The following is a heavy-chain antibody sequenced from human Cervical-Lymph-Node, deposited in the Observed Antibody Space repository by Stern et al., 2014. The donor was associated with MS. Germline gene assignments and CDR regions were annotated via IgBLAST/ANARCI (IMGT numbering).Heavy chain of an antibody. CDR3: ARGLAPVV. V-gene: IGHV1-69*05. J-gene: IGHJ3*01. CDR1: GGTFSNFG. CDR2: SIPTFNTT. Sequence: QVQLVQSGAEMRRPGSSMKISCKASGGTFSNFGVSWVRQAPGQGLQWMGGSIPTFNTTHYAQKFQGRVTIATDEATTSAYMELINLTAEDTAVYFCARGLAPVVWGQGTVVIVSS.